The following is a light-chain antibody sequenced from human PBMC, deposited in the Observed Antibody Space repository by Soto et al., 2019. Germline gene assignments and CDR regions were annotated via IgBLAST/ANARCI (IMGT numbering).Light chain of an antibody. J-gene: IGKJ4*01. CDR1: QSVYTY. CDR3: QHRSSLPLT. CDR2: DAS. Sequence: EIVLTQSPATLSMSPGERATLSCRASQSVYTYLAWYQQKPGQAPRLLIYDASNRATGIPARFSGSGSGTDLTLTIGSLEPEDFAVYYCQHRSSLPLTFGGGTKVEI. V-gene: IGKV3-11*01.